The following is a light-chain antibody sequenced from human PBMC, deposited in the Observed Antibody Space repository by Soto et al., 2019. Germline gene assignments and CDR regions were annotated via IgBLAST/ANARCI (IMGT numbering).Light chain of an antibody. Sequence: EIVLTQSPATLSLSPGERATLSCRASQSVSSYLAWYQQKPGQAPRLLIYDASNRATGIPARFSGSGSGTDFTLTISSLEPEEFAVYYCQQRSNWPWTFGQVTKVEVK. CDR3: QQRSNWPWT. CDR1: QSVSSY. V-gene: IGKV3-11*01. J-gene: IGKJ1*01. CDR2: DAS.